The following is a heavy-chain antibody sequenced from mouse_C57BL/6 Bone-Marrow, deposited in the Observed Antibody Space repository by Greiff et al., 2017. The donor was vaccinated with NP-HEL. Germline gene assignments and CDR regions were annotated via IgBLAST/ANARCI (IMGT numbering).Heavy chain of an antibody. Sequence: VQLQQPGAELVKPGASVKLSCKASGYTFTSYWMHWVKQRPGQGLEWIGMIHPNSGSTNYNEKFKRKATLTVDKSYSTAYMQLSSLTSEDSAVYYCARYGKSYAMDYWGQGTSVTVSS. D-gene: IGHD2-1*01. CDR2: IHPNSGST. J-gene: IGHJ4*01. CDR3: ARYGKSYAMDY. V-gene: IGHV1-64*01. CDR1: GYTFTSYW.